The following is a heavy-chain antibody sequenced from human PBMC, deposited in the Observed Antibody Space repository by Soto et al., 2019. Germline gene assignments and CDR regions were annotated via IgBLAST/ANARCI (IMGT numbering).Heavy chain of an antibody. D-gene: IGHD3-22*01. Sequence: GASVKVSCKASGYTFTSYSMHWVRQAPGQRLEWIGWINAGNGNTKYSQKFQGRVTISRDTSASTAYMELSSLRSEDTAVYYCARDRLEYYDSSGFDYWGQGTLVTVSS. V-gene: IGHV1-3*01. CDR2: INAGNGNT. J-gene: IGHJ4*02. CDR3: ARDRLEYYDSSGFDY. CDR1: GYTFTSYS.